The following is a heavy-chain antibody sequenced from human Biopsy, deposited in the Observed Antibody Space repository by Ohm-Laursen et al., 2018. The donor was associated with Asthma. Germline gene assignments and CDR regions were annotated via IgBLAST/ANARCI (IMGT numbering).Heavy chain of an antibody. CDR1: GDSINIGDYY. J-gene: IGHJ5*02. D-gene: IGHD4-17*01. CDR2: IYYSGST. V-gene: IGHV4-31*03. CDR3: ARTTYGDDGFDP. Sequence: SQTLSLTCTVSGDSINIGDYYWSWIRQHPVTGLEWIGYIYYSGSTYYNPFLKSRVSISLDTSKNQFSLSLTSVTAADTAVYYCARTTYGDDGFDPWGQGTLVTVSS.